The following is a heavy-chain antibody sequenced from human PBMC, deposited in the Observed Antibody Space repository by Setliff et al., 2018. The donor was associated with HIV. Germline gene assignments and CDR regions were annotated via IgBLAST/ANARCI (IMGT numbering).Heavy chain of an antibody. J-gene: IGHJ2*01. CDR3: AASPGYSSAWYAGSWYFDL. V-gene: IGHV1-58*02. CDR1: GFTFTSSA. D-gene: IGHD6-19*01. CDR2: IVVGSGNT. Sequence: SVKVSCKASGFTFTSSATQWVRQARGQRLEWIGWIVVGSGNTNYAQKFQERVTITRDMSTSTAYMELSSLRSEDTAVYYCAASPGYSSAWYAGSWYFDLWGRGTLVTVSS.